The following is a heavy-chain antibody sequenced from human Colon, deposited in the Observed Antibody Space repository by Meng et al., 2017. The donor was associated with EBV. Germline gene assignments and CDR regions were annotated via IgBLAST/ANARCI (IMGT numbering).Heavy chain of an antibody. CDR1: GFIFSGFY. CDR3: ARGGGSRSWSFDY. V-gene: IGHV3-30-3*01. CDR2: TSYHETDN. J-gene: IGHJ4*02. Sequence: GRLVASWGAVVPPGESLRSSCEPSGFIFSGFYIHWCRHHPGKGLEWWALTSYHETDNYYADSVKGRFTISIDNSTNPLSLQMNSLRAEDSAVYYCARGGGSRSWSFDYWGQGTLVTVSS. D-gene: IGHD6-13*01.